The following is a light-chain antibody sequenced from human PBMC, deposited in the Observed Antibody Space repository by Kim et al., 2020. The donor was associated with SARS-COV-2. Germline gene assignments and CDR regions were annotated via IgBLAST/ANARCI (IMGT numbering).Light chain of an antibody. J-gene: IGKJ1*01. CDR1: QSVGSS. V-gene: IGKV3-15*01. CDR3: QQYNNWWT. Sequence: IVMAQSPATLSVSPGERATLSCRASQSVGSSLAWYQQKPGQAPRLLISAASTRATGIPARFSGSGSGTEFTLTISSLQSEDVAVYYCQQYNNWWTFGQGTKVDIK. CDR2: AAS.